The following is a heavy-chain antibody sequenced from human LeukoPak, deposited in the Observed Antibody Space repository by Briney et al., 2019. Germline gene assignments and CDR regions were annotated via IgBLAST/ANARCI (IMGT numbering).Heavy chain of an antibody. V-gene: IGHV4-59*01. CDR2: IYYSGST. J-gene: IGHJ4*02. Sequence: SETLSLTCTVSGGSISSYYWSWIRQPPGKGLEWIGYIYYSGSTNYNPSLKSRVTISVDTSKNQFSLKLSSVTAADTAVYYCAGGSYSFLYFDYWGQGTLVTVSS. CDR3: AGGSYSFLYFDY. D-gene: IGHD1-26*01. CDR1: GGSISSYY.